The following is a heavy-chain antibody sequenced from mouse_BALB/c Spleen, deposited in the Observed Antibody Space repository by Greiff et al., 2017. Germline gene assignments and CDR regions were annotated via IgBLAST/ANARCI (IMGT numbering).Heavy chain of an antibody. CDR3: ARREGTRAMDY. D-gene: IGHD3-3*01. J-gene: IGHJ4*01. CDR2: IDPSDSYT. V-gene: IGHV1-69*02. CDR1: GYTFTSYW. Sequence: VQLQQPGAELVKPGASVKLSCKASGYTFTSYWMHWVKQRPGQGLEWIGEIDPSDSYTNYNQKFKGKATLTVDKSSSTAYMQLSSLTSEDSAVYYCARREGTRAMDYWGQGTSVTVSS.